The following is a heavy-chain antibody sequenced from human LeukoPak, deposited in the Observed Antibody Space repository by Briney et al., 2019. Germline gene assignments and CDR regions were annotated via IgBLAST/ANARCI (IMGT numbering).Heavy chain of an antibody. J-gene: IGHJ4*02. CDR1: RFTFSSYA. CDR2: ISGSGGST. CDR3: AKPARTDYVDY. Sequence: HAGGSLRLSCAASRFTFSSYAMNWVRQAPGKGLEWVSAISGSGGSTYYADSVKGRFTISRDNSENTLYLQMNSLRAEDTAVYYCAKPARTDYVDYWGQGTLVTVSS. V-gene: IGHV3-23*01. D-gene: IGHD1-14*01.